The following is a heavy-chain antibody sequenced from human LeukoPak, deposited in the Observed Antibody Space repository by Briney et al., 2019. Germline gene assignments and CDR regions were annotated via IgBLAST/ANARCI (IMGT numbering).Heavy chain of an antibody. J-gene: IGHJ3*02. CDR3: ARQSLDYYETLDAFDI. CDR2: INCKSGAT. V-gene: IGHV1-2*02. CDR1: EYTFTDYY. D-gene: IGHD3-22*01. Sequence: GASVKVSCKASEYTFTDYYIHWVRQAPGQGLEWMGWINCKSGATSYAQKFRGRVTMTKDRPIRTAYMELSRLKSDDTAVYYCARQSLDYYETLDAFDIWGQGTVVTVSS.